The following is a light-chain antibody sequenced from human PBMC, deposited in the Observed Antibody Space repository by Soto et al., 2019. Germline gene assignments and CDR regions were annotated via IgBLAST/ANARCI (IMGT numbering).Light chain of an antibody. V-gene: IGKV3-20*01. Sequence: EIVLTQSPGTLSLSPGERATLSCRASQSVSSSYLAWYQQKPGQAPRLFIYGASSRDTGIPDRFSGSGSGTEFTLTISRLEPEDFAVYYCQQYGSSTWTFGQGTKVDIK. J-gene: IGKJ1*01. CDR2: GAS. CDR1: QSVSSSY. CDR3: QQYGSSTWT.